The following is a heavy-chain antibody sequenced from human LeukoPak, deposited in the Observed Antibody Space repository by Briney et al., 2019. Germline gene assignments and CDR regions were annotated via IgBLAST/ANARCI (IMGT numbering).Heavy chain of an antibody. V-gene: IGHV4-4*07. CDR3: ASGGYSYGYYFDY. CDR2: IYISDNFYTSGRT. J-gene: IGHJ4*02. D-gene: IGHD5-18*01. Sequence: SETLSLTCTVSGGPFNSYYWSWVRQPAEKGLEWSGRIYISDNFYTSGRTNYNPSLKSRVTLSLDTSKNQFSLKLSSVTAADTAVYYCASGGYSYGYYFDYWGQGTLVTVSS. CDR1: GGPFNSYY.